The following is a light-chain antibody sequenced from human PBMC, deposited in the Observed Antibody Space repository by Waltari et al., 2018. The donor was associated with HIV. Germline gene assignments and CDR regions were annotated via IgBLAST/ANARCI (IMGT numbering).Light chain of an antibody. J-gene: IGKJ1*01. V-gene: IGKV3-20*01. Sequence: EIVLTQSPDTLSLFPGERATISCSASQSVSSSFLAWYQQKPGQAPRLLIFGANTRATGIADRFRGSGSGTDFTLIINRLEPEDFAVYHCQQYGTSPQTFGQGTKVEIK. CDR3: QQYGTSPQT. CDR2: GAN. CDR1: QSVSSSF.